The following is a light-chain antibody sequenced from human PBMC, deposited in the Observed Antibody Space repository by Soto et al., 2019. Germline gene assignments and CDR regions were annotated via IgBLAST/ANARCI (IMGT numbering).Light chain of an antibody. Sequence: QSVLTHPAAVSGSPGQSITISCTGTSSDVGGYNSVSWYRQHPGKAPKLIIYDVTNRPSGVSSRFSASKSGYTASLTISGLQAEDEADYYCSSYTSTSTLYVFGTGTNVT. CDR1: SSDVGGYNS. CDR2: DVT. V-gene: IGLV2-14*01. CDR3: SSYTSTSTLYV. J-gene: IGLJ1*01.